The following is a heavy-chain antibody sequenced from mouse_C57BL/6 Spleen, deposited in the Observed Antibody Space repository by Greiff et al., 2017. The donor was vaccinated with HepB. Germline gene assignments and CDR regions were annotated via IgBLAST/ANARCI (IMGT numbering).Heavy chain of an antibody. Sequence: EVKLMESGGGLVQPGESLKLSCESNEYEFPSHDMSWVRKTPEKRLELVAAINSDGGSTYYPDTMERRFIISRDNTKKTLYLQMSSLRSEDTALYYCDRHPITTKDAMDYWGQGTSVTVSS. CDR1: EYEFPSHD. D-gene: IGHD1-1*01. CDR2: INSDGGST. CDR3: DRHPITTKDAMDY. V-gene: IGHV5-2*01. J-gene: IGHJ4*01.